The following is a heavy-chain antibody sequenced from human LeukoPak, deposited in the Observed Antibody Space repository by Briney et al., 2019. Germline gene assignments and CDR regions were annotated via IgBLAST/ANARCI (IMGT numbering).Heavy chain of an antibody. D-gene: IGHD6-13*01. J-gene: IGHJ5*02. CDR3: ARVSQQLVQEAVWFDP. V-gene: IGHV3-11*05. CDR2: ISSSSSYT. Sequence: PGRSLRLSCAASGFTFSDYYMSWIRQAPGKGLEWVSYISSSSSYTNYADSVKGRFTISRDNAKNSLYLQMNSLRAEDTAVYYCARVSQQLVQEAVWFDPWGQGTLVTVSS. CDR1: GFTFSDYY.